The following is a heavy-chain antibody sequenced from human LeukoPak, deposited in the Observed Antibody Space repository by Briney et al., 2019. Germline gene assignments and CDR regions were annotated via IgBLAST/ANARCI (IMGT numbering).Heavy chain of an antibody. CDR2: VYPSGNT. J-gene: IGHJ6*03. CDR1: SGSISSYY. D-gene: IGHD1-7*01. Sequence: PSETLSLTCTVSSGSISSYYWSWIRQPAGEGLEWIGRVYPSGNTNYNPSLESRVTISVDKSKNRFSLKLNSVTAADTAVYYCAREAGTGTTGNYYYYMDVWGKGTTVTVSS. V-gene: IGHV4-4*07. CDR3: AREAGTGTTGNYYYYMDV.